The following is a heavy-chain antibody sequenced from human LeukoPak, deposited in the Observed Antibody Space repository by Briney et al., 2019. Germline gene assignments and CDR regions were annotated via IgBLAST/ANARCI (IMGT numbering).Heavy chain of an antibody. CDR3: ARDWQWQQLDGDAFDI. J-gene: IGHJ3*02. D-gene: IGHD6-13*01. V-gene: IGHV3-33*01. CDR2: IWYDGSNK. CDR1: GFTFSSYG. Sequence: TGGSLRLSRAASGFTFSSYGMHWVRQAPGKGLEWVVVIWYDGSNKYYADSVKGRFTISRDNSKNTLYLQMNSLRAEDTAVYYCARDWQWQQLDGDAFDIWGQGTMVTVSS.